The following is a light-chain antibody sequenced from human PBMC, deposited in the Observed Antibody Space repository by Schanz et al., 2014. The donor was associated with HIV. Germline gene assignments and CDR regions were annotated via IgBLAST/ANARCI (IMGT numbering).Light chain of an antibody. V-gene: IGLV6-57*04. CDR1: SGSIASNY. CDR2: EDN. J-gene: IGLJ3*02. Sequence: FMLTQPHSVSESPGKTVTISCTRSSGSIASNYVQWYQQRPGSAPTTVIFEDNQRPSGVPHRFSGSIDSSSNSAFLTISGLKTEDEADYYCQSSDRYNGKVFGGGTKLTVL. CDR3: QSSDRYNGKV.